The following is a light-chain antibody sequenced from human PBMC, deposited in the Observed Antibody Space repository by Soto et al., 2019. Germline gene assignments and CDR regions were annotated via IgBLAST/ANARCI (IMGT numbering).Light chain of an antibody. CDR3: QQYHNLWA. V-gene: IGKV3-15*01. CDR2: DAS. Sequence: ETMMTQSPDTLSVSLGERATLSCRASQSLRSSLAWYQQKPGQAPRLLIYDASTRATGIPARFSGSGSGTDFTLTISGLQSEDYAVYYCQQYHNLWAFGRGTKVDI. CDR1: QSLRSS. J-gene: IGKJ1*01.